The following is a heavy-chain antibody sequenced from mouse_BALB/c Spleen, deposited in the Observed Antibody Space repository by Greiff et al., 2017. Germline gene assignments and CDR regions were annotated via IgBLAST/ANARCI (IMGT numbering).Heavy chain of an antibody. J-gene: IGHJ3*01. CDR2: INPSSGYT. V-gene: IGHV1-4*01. CDR3: ARSRTARATAWFAY. CDR1: GYTFTSYT. Sequence: QVQLKESGAELARPGASVKMSCKASGYTFTSYTMHWVKQRPGQGLEWIGYINPSSGYTNYNQKFKDKATLTADKSSSTAYMQLSSLTSEDSAVYYCARSRTARATAWFAYWGQGTLVTVSA. D-gene: IGHD3-2*01.